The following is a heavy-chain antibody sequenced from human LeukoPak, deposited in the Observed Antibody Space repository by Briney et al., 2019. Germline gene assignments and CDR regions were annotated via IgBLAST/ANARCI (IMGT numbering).Heavy chain of an antibody. CDR1: GFTFSSYA. D-gene: IGHD5-18*01. CDR3: AKDSIPQQLWSYYYYYGMDV. CDR2: ISGSGGST. Sequence: GGSLRLSCAASGFTFSSYAMSWVRQAPGKGLEWVSAISGSGGSTYYADSVKGRFTISRDNTKNTLYLQMNSLRAEDTAVYYCAKDSIPQQLWSYYYYYGMDVWGQGTTVTVSS. J-gene: IGHJ6*02. V-gene: IGHV3-23*01.